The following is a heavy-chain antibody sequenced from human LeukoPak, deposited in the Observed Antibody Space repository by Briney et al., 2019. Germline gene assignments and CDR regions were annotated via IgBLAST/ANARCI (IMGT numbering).Heavy chain of an antibody. CDR1: SGSISSGDYY. CDR2: IYYSGST. Sequence: SETLSLTCTVSSGSISSGDYYWSWIRQPPGKGLGWIGYIYYSGSTYYNPSLKSRVTISVDTSKNQFSLKLSSVTAADTAVYYCARGSYESSSWFDPWGQGTLVTVSS. CDR3: ARGSYESSSWFDP. D-gene: IGHD3-22*01. V-gene: IGHV4-30-4*01. J-gene: IGHJ5*02.